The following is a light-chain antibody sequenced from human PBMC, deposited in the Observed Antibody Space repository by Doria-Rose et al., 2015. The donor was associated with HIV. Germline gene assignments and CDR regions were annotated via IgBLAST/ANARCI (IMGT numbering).Light chain of an antibody. CDR1: SSDVGSYNL. J-gene: IGLJ3*02. CDR3: YSYVGSSTVV. Sequence: QSALIQPASVSGSPGQSITISCTGTSSDVGSYNLVSWYQQYPGTATNTMMCEVSKRPSGISNRFSGSKSGNTASLTISGLQAEDEADYYCYSYVGSSTVVFGGGTKLTVL. V-gene: IGLV2-23*02. CDR2: EVS.